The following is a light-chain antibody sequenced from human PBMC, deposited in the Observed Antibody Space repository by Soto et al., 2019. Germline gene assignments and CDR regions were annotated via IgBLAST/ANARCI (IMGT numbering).Light chain of an antibody. CDR1: SSDVGGYNY. CDR2: EVS. Sequence: QSVLTQPASVSGSPGQSITISCTGTSSDVGGYNYVSWYQQHPGKAPKLMIYEVSNRPSGVSNRFSGSKSGNTASLTISGRQAEDEADYYCSSYTGSTTLVFGTGTKLTVL. J-gene: IGLJ1*01. CDR3: SSYTGSTTLV. V-gene: IGLV2-14*01.